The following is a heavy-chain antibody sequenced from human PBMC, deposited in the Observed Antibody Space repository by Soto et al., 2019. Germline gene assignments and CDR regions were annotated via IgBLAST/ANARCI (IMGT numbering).Heavy chain of an antibody. D-gene: IGHD6-19*01. CDR3: ASKQWQARDNWFDP. V-gene: IGHV4-31*03. J-gene: IGHJ5*02. CDR2: IYYSGST. Sequence: SETLSLTCTVSGGSISSGGYYWSWIRQHPGKGLEWIGYIYYSGSTYYNPSLKSRVTISVDTSKNQFSLKLSSVTAADTAVYYCASKQWQARDNWFDPWGQGTLVTVSS. CDR1: GGSISSGGYY.